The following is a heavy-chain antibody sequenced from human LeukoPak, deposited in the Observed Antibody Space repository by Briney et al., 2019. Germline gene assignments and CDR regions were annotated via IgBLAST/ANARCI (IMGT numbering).Heavy chain of an antibody. CDR1: GYSISSGYY. V-gene: IGHV4-38-2*01. CDR3: ARWANDSDC. D-gene: IGHD1-1*01. CDR2: IYHSGST. J-gene: IGHJ4*02. Sequence: PSETLSLTCAVSGYSISSGYYWGWIRQPPGKGLEWIGSIYHSGSTYYNPSLKSRVTISVDTSKNQFSLKLSSVTAADTAVYYCARWANDSDCWGQGTLVTVSS.